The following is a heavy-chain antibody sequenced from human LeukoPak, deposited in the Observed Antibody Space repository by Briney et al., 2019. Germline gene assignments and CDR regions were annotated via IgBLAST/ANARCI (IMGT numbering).Heavy chain of an antibody. CDR1: GFTVSSKY. J-gene: IGHJ4*02. CDR3: AREPPFCGGDCRSLCDY. CDR2: ITGSGFTV. D-gene: IGHD2-21*02. Sequence: PGGSLRLSCAASGFTVSSKYMSRVRQAPGKGLEWVSVITGSGFTVYYADSVKGRFTISRDNSKNTLYLQMNSLRAEDTAVYYCAREPPFCGGDCRSLCDYWGQGALVTVSS. V-gene: IGHV3-53*01.